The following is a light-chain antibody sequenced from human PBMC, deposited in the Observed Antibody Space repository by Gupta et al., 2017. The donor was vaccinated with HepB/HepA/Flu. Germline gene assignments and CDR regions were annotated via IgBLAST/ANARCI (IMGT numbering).Light chain of an antibody. CDR3: QQYDNWPGT. Sequence: EIGMTQSPDTLSVSPGERATLSCRASQSVSNNLAWYQQKPGQAPRLLIYGESTRPTGIPGRFIGSGSGTEFTLTISSLQSEDFAVYYCQQYDNWPGTFGQGTKLEIK. CDR1: QSVSNN. J-gene: IGKJ2*01. V-gene: IGKV3-15*01. CDR2: GES.